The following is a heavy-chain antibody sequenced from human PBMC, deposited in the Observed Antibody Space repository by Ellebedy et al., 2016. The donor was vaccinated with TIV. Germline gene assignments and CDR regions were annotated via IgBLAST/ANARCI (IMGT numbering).Heavy chain of an antibody. CDR1: GFTFSSYG. CDR3: AKASRGQRGIPTTIRYFDH. V-gene: IGHV3-23*01. Sequence: PGGSLRLSCAASGFTFSSYGMHWVRQAPGKGLEWVSIISGSSDTTYYTDSVKGRFTIFRDNSKKTLLLQMNNLRAEDTAVYYCAKASRGQRGIPTTIRYFDHWGQGAMVAVSS. D-gene: IGHD5-24*01. J-gene: IGHJ4*02. CDR2: ISGSSDTT.